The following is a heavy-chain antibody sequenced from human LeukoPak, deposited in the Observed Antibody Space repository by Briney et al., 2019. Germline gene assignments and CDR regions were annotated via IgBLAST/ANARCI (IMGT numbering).Heavy chain of an antibody. V-gene: IGHV3-48*01. CDR3: ADLPPPQDIVVVPAAIPVPPLNPT. CDR1: GFTFSSNS. CDR2: ISSGSSTI. D-gene: IGHD2-2*02. J-gene: IGHJ3*01. Sequence: QPGGSLRLSCAASGFTFSSNSMNWVRQAPGKGLEWVSYISSGSSTIYYADSVKGRFTISRDNSKNTLYLQMNSLRAEDTAVYYCADLPPPQDIVVVPAAIPVPPLNPTWGQGTMVTVSS.